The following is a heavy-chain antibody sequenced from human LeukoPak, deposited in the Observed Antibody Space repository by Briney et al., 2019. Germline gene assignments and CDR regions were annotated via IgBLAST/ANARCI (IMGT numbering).Heavy chain of an antibody. CDR3: ARETVLAAAYVFHYDY. Sequence: PSETLSLTCAVSGGSISSSNWWSWVRQPPGKGLEWIGEIYHSGSTNYNPSLKSRVTISVDKSKNQFSLKLSSVTAADTAVYYCARETVLAAAYVFHYDYWGQGTLVTVSS. J-gene: IGHJ4*02. CDR1: GGSISSSNW. D-gene: IGHD6-13*01. CDR2: IYHSGST. V-gene: IGHV4-4*02.